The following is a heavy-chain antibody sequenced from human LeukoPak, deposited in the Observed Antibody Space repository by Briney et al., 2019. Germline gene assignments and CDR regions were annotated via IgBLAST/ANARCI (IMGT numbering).Heavy chain of an antibody. CDR3: ARDNSGSRSRGYYFDY. CDR1: GFTFSSYE. J-gene: IGHJ4*02. Sequence: GGSLRLTCAASGFTFSSYEMNWVRQAPGKGLEWVSYISSSGSTIYYADSVKGRFTISRDNAKNSLDLQMNSLRAEDTAVYYCARDNSGSRSRGYYFDYWGQGTLVTVSS. CDR2: ISSSGSTI. D-gene: IGHD5-12*01. V-gene: IGHV3-48*03.